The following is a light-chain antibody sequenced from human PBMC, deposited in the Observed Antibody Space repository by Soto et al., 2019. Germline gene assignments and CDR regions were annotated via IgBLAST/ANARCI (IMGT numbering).Light chain of an antibody. V-gene: IGKV3-20*01. Sequence: EVVLTQSPGTLSLSPGERATLSCRASQSVSNNYLDWYQQKRGQSPKLLIFGSTDRATGIPDRFSGSGSGTYFTLTISRLEPEDFAVYYCQQYGSSPPYTFGQGTKLEIK. J-gene: IGKJ2*01. CDR2: GST. CDR3: QQYGSSPPYT. CDR1: QSVSNNY.